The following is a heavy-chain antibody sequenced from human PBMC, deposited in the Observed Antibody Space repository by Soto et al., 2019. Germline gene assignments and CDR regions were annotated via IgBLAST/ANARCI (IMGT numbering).Heavy chain of an antibody. Sequence: QVLLVESGGDLVKPGGSLRLSCAASGFKFSDYYMNWIRQAPGKGLEWVAYISSSGSSLDYADSVKGRVIISRDNAKNSLHLQINSLRAEDTAVYYCARGWRSVFELIAPQNAFDIWVQGTMVTVSA. V-gene: IGHV3-11*01. CDR3: ARGWRSVFELIAPQNAFDI. D-gene: IGHD1-26*01. CDR1: GFKFSDYY. J-gene: IGHJ3*02. CDR2: ISSSGSSL.